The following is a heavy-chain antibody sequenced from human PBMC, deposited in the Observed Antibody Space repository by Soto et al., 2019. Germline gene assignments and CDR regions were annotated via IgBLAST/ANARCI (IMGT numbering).Heavy chain of an antibody. CDR3: ATEGAVAAVSGGYYFYMDV. D-gene: IGHD6-19*01. CDR2: IWFDGTNQ. V-gene: IGHV3-33*01. J-gene: IGHJ6*03. CDR1: GFTFSSYG. Sequence: QVQLVESGGGVVQPGRSLRLSCAASGFTFSSYGMHWVRQAPDKGLEWVAVIWFDGTNQYYGDSVKGRFTISRDNSNNTMYLQMNSLTAEDTAVYYCATEGAVAAVSGGYYFYMDVWGKGTTVTVSS.